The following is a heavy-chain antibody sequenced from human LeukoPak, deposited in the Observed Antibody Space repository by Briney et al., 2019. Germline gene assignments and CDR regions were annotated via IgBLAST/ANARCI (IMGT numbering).Heavy chain of an antibody. CDR2: MNPNSGNT. J-gene: IGHJ4*02. D-gene: IGHD1-20*01. V-gene: IGHV1-8*03. CDR1: GYTFTSYD. Sequence: ASVKVSCKASGYTFTSYDINWVRQATGQGLEWMGWMNPNSGNTGYAQKFQGRVTITRNTSISTAYMELSSLRSEDTAVYYCARSTPRRITGPKPPRYYFDYWGQGTLVTASS. CDR3: ARSTPRRITGPKPPRYYFDY.